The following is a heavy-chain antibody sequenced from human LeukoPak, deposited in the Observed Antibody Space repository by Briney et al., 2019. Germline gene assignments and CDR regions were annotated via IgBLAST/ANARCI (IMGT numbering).Heavy chain of an antibody. Sequence: PSETLSLTCTVSGGSISSSSYYWGWIRQPPGKGLEWIGCIYTSGSTNYNPSLKSRVTMSVDTSKNQFSLKLSSVTAADTAVYYCARDYGGYWGQGTLVTVSS. V-gene: IGHV4-39*07. J-gene: IGHJ4*02. CDR3: ARDYGGY. CDR1: GGSISSSSYY. CDR2: IYTSGST. D-gene: IGHD3-10*01.